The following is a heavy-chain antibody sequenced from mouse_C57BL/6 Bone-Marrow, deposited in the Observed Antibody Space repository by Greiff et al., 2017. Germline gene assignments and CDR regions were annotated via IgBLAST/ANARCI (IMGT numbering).Heavy chain of an antibody. V-gene: IGHV6-6*01. D-gene: IGHD3-2*02. CDR1: GFTFSDAW. J-gene: IGHJ3*01. CDR2: IRNKANNHAT. CDR3: TRAEPKTGQADY. Sequence: EVMLVESGGGLVQPGGSMKLSCAASGFTFSDAWMDWVRQSPEKGLEWVAEIRNKANNHATYYAESVKGRFTISRDDSTSSVYLQMSSLRAEDTVIYYCTRAEPKTGQADYWGQGTLVTVSA.